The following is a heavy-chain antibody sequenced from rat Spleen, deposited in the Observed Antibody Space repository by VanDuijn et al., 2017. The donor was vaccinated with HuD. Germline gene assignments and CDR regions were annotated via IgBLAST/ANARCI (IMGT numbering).Heavy chain of an antibody. CDR2: ISTGGGST. D-gene: IGHD1-2*01. V-gene: IGHV5S13*01. CDR3: ARRGVITIAAIDGYFDY. J-gene: IGHJ2*01. CDR1: GFTFSDYN. Sequence: EVQLVESGGGLVQPGRSLKLSCAASGFTFSDYNMAWVRQAPTKGLEWVAYISTGGGSTYYRDSVKGRFTISRDNAKNTQYLQMDSLRSEDTATYYCARRGVITIAAIDGYFDYWGQGVMVTVSS.